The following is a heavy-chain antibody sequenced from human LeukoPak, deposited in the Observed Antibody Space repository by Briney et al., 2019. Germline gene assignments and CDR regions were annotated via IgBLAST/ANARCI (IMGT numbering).Heavy chain of an antibody. Sequence: GGSLRLSCVASGFTLSTYWMHWVRQAPGKGLVWISRINSDGSATSYADSVMVRFTISRDSAKNTLYLQMNSLRPEDTAVYYCARGNKWSFDSWGQGALVTVSS. D-gene: IGHD2-15*01. V-gene: IGHV3-74*01. J-gene: IGHJ4*02. CDR2: INSDGSAT. CDR1: GFTLSTYW. CDR3: ARGNKWSFDS.